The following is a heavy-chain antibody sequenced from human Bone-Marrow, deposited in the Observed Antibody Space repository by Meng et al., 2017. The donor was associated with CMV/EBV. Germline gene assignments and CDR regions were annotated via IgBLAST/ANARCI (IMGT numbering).Heavy chain of an antibody. J-gene: IGHJ4*02. CDR1: GFTFTSSA. Sequence: SVKVSCKASGFTFTSSAVQWVRQARGQRLEWIGWIVVGSGNTNYAQKFQGRVTMITDTSTSTAYMELRSLRSDDTAVYYCARDLCNNGVCSLDYWGQGTLVTVSS. CDR3: ARDLCNNGVCSLDY. D-gene: IGHD2-8*01. CDR2: IVVGSGNT. V-gene: IGHV1-58*01.